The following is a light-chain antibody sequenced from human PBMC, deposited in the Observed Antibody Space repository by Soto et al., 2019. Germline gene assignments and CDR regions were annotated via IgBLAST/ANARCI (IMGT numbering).Light chain of an antibody. J-gene: IGKJ5*01. CDR3: QQRNVWPPVT. CDR2: GAS. V-gene: IGKV3-11*01. CDR1: QSVSSY. Sequence: EIVLTQSPATLSFSPGERATLSCRASQSVSSYLAWYQQKPGQPPRLLIYGASTRATGIPARFSGSGSGTEFTLTISSLQSEDSAVYYCQQRNVWPPVTFGQGTRLEIK.